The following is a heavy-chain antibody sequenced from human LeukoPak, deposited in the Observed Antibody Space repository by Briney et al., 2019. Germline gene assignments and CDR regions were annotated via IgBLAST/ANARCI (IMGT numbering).Heavy chain of an antibody. CDR2: IYTSGST. Sequence: SETLSLTCTVSGGSISSYYWSWIRQPAGKGLEWIGRIYTSGSTNYNPSLKSRVTMSVDTSKNQFSLKLSSVTAADTAVYYCAREVRYSGSYYYYYYMDVWGKGTTVTVSS. J-gene: IGHJ6*03. CDR3: AREVRYSGSYYYYYYMDV. V-gene: IGHV4-4*07. D-gene: IGHD1-26*01. CDR1: GGSISSYY.